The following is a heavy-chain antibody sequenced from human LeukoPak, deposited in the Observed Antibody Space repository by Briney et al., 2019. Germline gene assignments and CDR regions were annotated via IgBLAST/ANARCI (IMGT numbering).Heavy chain of an antibody. CDR3: AREEKGYFDY. V-gene: IGHV3-33*01. Sequence: GGSLRLSCTASGFAFSTYGMHWVRQAPGKGLEWVAIIWYDGNNKYYADSVKGRFTISRDNAKNTLYLQMNSLRAEDTAVYYCAREEKGYFDYWGQGTLVTVSS. CDR2: IWYDGNNK. CDR1: GFAFSTYG. J-gene: IGHJ4*02.